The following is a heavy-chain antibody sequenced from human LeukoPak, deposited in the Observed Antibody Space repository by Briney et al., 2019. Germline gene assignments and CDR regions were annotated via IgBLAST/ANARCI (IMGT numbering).Heavy chain of an antibody. V-gene: IGHV1-46*01. CDR2: INPPTGST. J-gene: IGHJ6*02. Sequence: WGSVKVSCKASGYTFTNYYMHCVRQAPGQGLEWMGIINPPTGSTKYAQKFQGGVTMTRDTSTSTVYMELSRLRPEDGAVFYGARDKKEGGGGLLWFGELLHYYYGLDVWGQGTTVTVSS. CDR1: GYTFTNYY. CDR3: ARDKKEGGGGLLWFGELLHYYYGLDV. D-gene: IGHD3-10*01.